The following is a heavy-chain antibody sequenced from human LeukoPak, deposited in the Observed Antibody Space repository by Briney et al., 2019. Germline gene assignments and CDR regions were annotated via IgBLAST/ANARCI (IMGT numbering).Heavy chain of an antibody. Sequence: ASVKVSCKASRYTFTSYGISWVRQAPGQGLEWMGWISAYNGNTNYAQKLQGRVTMTTDTSTSTAYMELRSLRSDDTAVYYCARGSQYCGGDCYPTDYWGQGTLVTVSS. CDR3: ARGSQYCGGDCYPTDY. CDR1: RYTFTSYG. V-gene: IGHV1-18*01. D-gene: IGHD2-21*02. CDR2: ISAYNGNT. J-gene: IGHJ4*02.